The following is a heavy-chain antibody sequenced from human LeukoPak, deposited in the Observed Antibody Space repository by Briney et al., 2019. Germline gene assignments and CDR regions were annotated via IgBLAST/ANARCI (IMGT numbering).Heavy chain of an antibody. CDR2: ISGSGDGT. Sequence: GALRLSCAVSGFTFTNARMSWVRQAPGKRLEWVSGISGSGDGTYYADSVKGRFAISRDNSKNTLYLQMNSLRAEDTAVYYCTRVAGYSSGWPFDYWGQGTLVTVSS. V-gene: IGHV3-23*01. CDR1: GFTFTNAR. D-gene: IGHD6-19*01. CDR3: TRVAGYSSGWPFDY. J-gene: IGHJ4*02.